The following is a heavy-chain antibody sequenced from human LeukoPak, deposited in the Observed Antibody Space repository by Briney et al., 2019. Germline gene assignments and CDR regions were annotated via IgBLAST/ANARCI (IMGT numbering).Heavy chain of an antibody. CDR2: IYTSGST. CDR3: ARDLAYYYGSGTYNWFDP. J-gene: IGHJ5*02. Sequence: PSETLSLTCTVSGGSISSYYWSWIRQPAGKGLEWIGRIYTSGSTNYNPSLKSRVTTSVDTSKNQFSLKLSSVTAADTAVYYCARDLAYYYGSGTYNWFDPWGQGTLVTVSS. V-gene: IGHV4-4*07. D-gene: IGHD3-10*01. CDR1: GGSISSYY.